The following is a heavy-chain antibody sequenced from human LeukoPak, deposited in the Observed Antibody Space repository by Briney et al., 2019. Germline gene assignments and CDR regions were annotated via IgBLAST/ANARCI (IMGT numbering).Heavy chain of an antibody. D-gene: IGHD6-19*01. Sequence: SSETLSLTCAVYGGSFSGYYWSWIRQPPGKGLEGIGEINHSGSTNYNPSLKSRVTISVDTSKNQFSLKLSSVTAADTAVYYCARGQMRSGWYFSYYYYYGMDVWGQGTTVTVSS. CDR2: INHSGST. J-gene: IGHJ6*02. V-gene: IGHV4-34*01. CDR3: ARGQMRSGWYFSYYYYYGMDV. CDR1: GGSFSGYY.